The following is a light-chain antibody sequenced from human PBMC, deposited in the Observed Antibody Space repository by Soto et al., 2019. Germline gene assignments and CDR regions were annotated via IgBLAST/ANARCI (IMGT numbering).Light chain of an antibody. Sequence: EIVLTQSPATLSLSPGERTTLSCRASQSVSSYFAWYQQSPGQAPRLLIYHASNRATGIPARFSGSGSGTDFTLTISSLEPEDFAVYYCQQHSTWPWTFGQGTKVAVK. CDR1: QSVSSY. J-gene: IGKJ1*01. CDR2: HAS. V-gene: IGKV3-11*01. CDR3: QQHSTWPWT.